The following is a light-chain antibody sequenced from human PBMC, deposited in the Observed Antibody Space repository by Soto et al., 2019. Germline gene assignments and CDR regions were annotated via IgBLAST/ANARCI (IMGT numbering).Light chain of an antibody. CDR2: STN. CDR1: SGSVSTSYY. CDR3: VLYMGSGIWV. V-gene: IGLV8-61*01. Sequence: QAVVTQEPSFSVSPGRTVTLTCGLSSGSVSTSYYPIWYQQTPGQAPRTLIYSTNTRSSGVPDRFSGSILGNKAALTITGAQADDESDYYCVLYMGSGIWVFGGGTEVTVL. J-gene: IGLJ3*02.